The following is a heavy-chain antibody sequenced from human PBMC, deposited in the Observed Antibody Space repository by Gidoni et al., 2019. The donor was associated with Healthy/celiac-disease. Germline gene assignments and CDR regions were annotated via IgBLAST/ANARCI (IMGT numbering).Heavy chain of an antibody. D-gene: IGHD1-26*01. V-gene: IGHV4-39*07. Sequence: QLQLQESGPGLVKPSETLSRTCTVSGCSISSSSYYWGWLRQPPGKGLEWIGSIYYSGSTYYNPSLKSRVTISVDTSKNHFSLKLSSVTAADTAVYYCARLIVVGATFAAFDIWGQGTMVTVSS. CDR1: GCSISSSSYY. CDR3: ARLIVVGATFAAFDI. J-gene: IGHJ3*02. CDR2: IYYSGST.